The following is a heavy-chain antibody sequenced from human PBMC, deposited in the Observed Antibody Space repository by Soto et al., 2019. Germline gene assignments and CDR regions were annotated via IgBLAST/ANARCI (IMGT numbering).Heavy chain of an antibody. V-gene: IGHV3-48*02. J-gene: IGHJ4*02. CDR1: GFTFSSYS. CDR3: ARGRGSYYSYYFDY. CDR2: ISSSSSTI. D-gene: IGHD1-26*01. Sequence: EVQLVESGGGLEQPGGSLRLSCAASGFTFSSYSMNWVRQAPGKGLEWVSYISSSSSTIYYADSVKGRFTISRDNAKNSLYLQMNSLRDEDTAVYYCARGRGSYYSYYFDYWGQGTLVTVSS.